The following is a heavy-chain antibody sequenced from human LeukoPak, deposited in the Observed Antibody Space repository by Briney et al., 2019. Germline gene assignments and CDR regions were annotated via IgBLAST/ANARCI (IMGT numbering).Heavy chain of an antibody. CDR1: GGSFSGYY. V-gene: IGHV4-34*01. J-gene: IGHJ3*02. D-gene: IGHD2-2*01. CDR3: ARDCSRTSCYNAFDI. CDR2: INHSGST. Sequence: SETLSLTCAVYGGSFSGYYWSWIRQPPGKGLEWIGEINHSGSTNYNPSLKSRVTISVDTSKNQFSLKLSSVTAADTAVYYCARDCSRTSCYNAFDIWGQGTMVTVSS.